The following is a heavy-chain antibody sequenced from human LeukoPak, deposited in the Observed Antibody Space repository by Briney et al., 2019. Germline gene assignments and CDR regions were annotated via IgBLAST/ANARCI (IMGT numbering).Heavy chain of an antibody. CDR3: ARDQHDYGDYEEAFDI. CDR2: ISGSGGST. D-gene: IGHD4-17*01. J-gene: IGHJ3*02. Sequence: PGGSLRLSCAASGFTFSSYAMSWVRQAPGKGLEWVSAISGSGGSTYYADSVKGRFTISRDNSKNTLYLQMNSLRAEDTAVYYCARDQHDYGDYEEAFDIWGQGTMVTVSS. CDR1: GFTFSSYA. V-gene: IGHV3-23*01.